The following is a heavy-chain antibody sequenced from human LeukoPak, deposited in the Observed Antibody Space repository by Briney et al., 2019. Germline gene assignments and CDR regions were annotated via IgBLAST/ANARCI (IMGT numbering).Heavy chain of an antibody. CDR2: ISWNSGNI. Sequence: GGSLRLSCAASGFSFDDYAMHWVRQAPGKGLEWVSGISWNSGNIGYADSVKGRFTISRDNAKNSLYLQMNSLRADDTALYYCAKDTRGSSYGSYFDYWGQGTLVTVSS. D-gene: IGHD5-18*01. V-gene: IGHV3-9*01. CDR1: GFSFDDYA. CDR3: AKDTRGSSYGSYFDY. J-gene: IGHJ4*02.